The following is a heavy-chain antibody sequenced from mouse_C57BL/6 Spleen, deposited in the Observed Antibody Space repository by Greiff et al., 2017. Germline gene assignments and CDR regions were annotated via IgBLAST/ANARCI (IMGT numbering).Heavy chain of an antibody. Sequence: VKVVESGPGLVAPSQSLSITCTVSGFSLTSYGVDWVRQSPGKGLEWLGVIWGVGSTNYNSALKSRLSISKDNSKSQVFLKMNSLQTDDTAMYYCASESQLARFAYWGQGTLVTVSA. D-gene: IGHD1-1*01. CDR3: ASESQLARFAY. J-gene: IGHJ3*01. CDR1: GFSLTSYG. V-gene: IGHV2-6*01. CDR2: IWGVGST.